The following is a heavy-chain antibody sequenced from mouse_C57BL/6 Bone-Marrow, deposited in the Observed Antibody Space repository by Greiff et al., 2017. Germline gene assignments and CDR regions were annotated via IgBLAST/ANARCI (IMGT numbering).Heavy chain of an antibody. D-gene: IGHD3-1*01. J-gene: IGHJ3*01. Sequence: VKLVESGPGLVAPSQSLSITCTVSGFSLTSYGVDWVRQSPGKGLEWLGVIWGVGSTNYNSALKSRMSISKDNSKSQVFLKMNSLRTDDTAMYYCASTLGFPFAYWGQGTLVTVSA. CDR3: ASTLGFPFAY. CDR2: IWGVGST. V-gene: IGHV2-6*01. CDR1: GFSLTSYG.